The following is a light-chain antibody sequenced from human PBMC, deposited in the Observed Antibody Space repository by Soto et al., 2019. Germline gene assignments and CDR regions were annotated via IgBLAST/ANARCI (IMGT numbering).Light chain of an antibody. CDR2: EAS. Sequence: DIQMTQSPSPLSASVGDRVDITCRTRQSVSSYLNWYQAKPGKAPKLLIYEASSLESGVPSRFSGSGSGTDFTLTISSLQPEDSATYYCQQSYSTPPFTFGPGTRVDI. V-gene: IGKV1-39*01. CDR1: QSVSSY. J-gene: IGKJ3*01. CDR3: QQSYSTPPFT.